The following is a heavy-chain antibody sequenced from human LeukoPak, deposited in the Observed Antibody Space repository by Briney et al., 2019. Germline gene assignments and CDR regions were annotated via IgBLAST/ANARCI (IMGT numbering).Heavy chain of an antibody. CDR2: INHSGST. CDR3: ARGRDYYDSSGYYPPYYFDY. J-gene: IGHJ4*02. D-gene: IGHD3-22*01. CDR1: GGSFSSYY. Sequence: PSETLSLTCAVYGGSFSSYYWSWIRQPPGKGLEWIGEINHSGSTNYNPSLKSRVTISVDTSKNQFSLKLSSVTAADTAVYYCARGRDYYDSSGYYPPYYFDYWGQGTLVTVSS. V-gene: IGHV4-34*01.